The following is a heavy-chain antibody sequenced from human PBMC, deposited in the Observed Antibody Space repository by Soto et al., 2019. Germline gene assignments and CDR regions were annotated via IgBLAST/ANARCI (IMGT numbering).Heavy chain of an antibody. Sequence: GASVKVSCKASRYTFTSYAMHWVRQAPGQRLEWMGLINAGNGNTKYSQKFQGRVTITRDTSASTAYMELRSLRSDDTAVYYCARGAPWLVADAFDIWGQGTMVTVSS. V-gene: IGHV1-3*01. CDR2: INAGNGNT. D-gene: IGHD6-19*01. CDR1: RYTFTSYA. CDR3: ARGAPWLVADAFDI. J-gene: IGHJ3*02.